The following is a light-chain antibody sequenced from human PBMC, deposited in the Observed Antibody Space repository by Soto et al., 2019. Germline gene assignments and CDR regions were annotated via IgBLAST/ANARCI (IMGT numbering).Light chain of an antibody. CDR3: SSYAGGNNVV. CDR1: SSDVGGYNY. V-gene: IGLV2-8*01. J-gene: IGLJ2*01. Sequence: QSVLTQPPSASGSPGQSVTISCTGTSSDVGGYNYVSWYQQHPGKAPKLMIYEVSKRPSGVPDRFSGSKSGNTASLTVSGLQAEDEADYYCSSYAGGNNVVFCGGTQLAVL. CDR2: EVS.